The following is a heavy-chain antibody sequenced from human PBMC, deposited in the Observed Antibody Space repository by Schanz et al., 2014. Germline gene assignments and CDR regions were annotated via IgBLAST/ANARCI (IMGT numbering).Heavy chain of an antibody. V-gene: IGHV3-30*02. CDR3: AKGRSSSWSDPEYFDY. CDR1: GFTFSFSG. J-gene: IGHJ4*02. CDR2: IRSDGSNE. Sequence: QVQLVESGGGVVQPGGSLRLSCAASGFTFSFSGMQWVRQAPGKGLEWVAFIRSDGSNENYADSVRGRFTISRDNSKNTLYLQMNSLRVEDTAVYYCAKGRSSSWSDPEYFDYWGQGTLVTVSS. D-gene: IGHD6-13*01.